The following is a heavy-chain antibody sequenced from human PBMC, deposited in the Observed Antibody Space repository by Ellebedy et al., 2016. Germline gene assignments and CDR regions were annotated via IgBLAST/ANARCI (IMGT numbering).Heavy chain of an antibody. Sequence: SETLSLTXTVSGGSINSGGYYWTWIRQHPGKGLEWIGYIYYSGNTNYNPALKSRVTMSVDTSKNQFSLKLSSVAAADTAVYYCARDKVDTALTSFYYGLDVWGQGTTVTVSS. V-gene: IGHV4-31*03. CDR2: IYYSGNT. CDR3: ARDKVDTALTSFYYGLDV. CDR1: GGSINSGGYY. D-gene: IGHD5-18*01. J-gene: IGHJ6*02.